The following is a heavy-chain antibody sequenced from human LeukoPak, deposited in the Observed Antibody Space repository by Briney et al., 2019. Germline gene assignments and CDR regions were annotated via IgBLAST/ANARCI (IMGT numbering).Heavy chain of an antibody. V-gene: IGHV3-66*01. CDR2: IYSGGST. Sequence: GGSLRLSCAASGFTVSSNYMSWVRQAPGKGLEWVSVIYSGGSTYYADSVKGRFTISRDNSKKTLYLQMDSLRAEDTAVYYCARDQTTVSLRKYYYYYMDVWGKGTTVTVSS. CDR3: ARDQTTVSLRKYYYYYMDV. D-gene: IGHD4-11*01. CDR1: GFTVSSNY. J-gene: IGHJ6*03.